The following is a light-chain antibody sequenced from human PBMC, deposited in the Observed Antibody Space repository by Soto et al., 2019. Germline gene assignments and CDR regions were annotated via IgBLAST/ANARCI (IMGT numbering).Light chain of an antibody. CDR3: HQYVTSPRT. CDR1: QSISSSY. Sequence: EIVLTQSPGTLSLSPGERATVSCRASQSISSSYLAWYQQKGGQAPRLLIYGASSSATAIPDRFSGSGSGTDFTLTISRLEPEDVAVYYCHQYVTSPRTFGQGTKVEI. V-gene: IGKV3-20*01. J-gene: IGKJ1*01. CDR2: GAS.